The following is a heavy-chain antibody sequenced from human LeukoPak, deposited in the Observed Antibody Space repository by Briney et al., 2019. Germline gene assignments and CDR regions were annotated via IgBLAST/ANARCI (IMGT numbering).Heavy chain of an antibody. CDR1: GYTFTNYD. D-gene: IGHD5/OR15-5a*01. Sequence: ASVKVSCKASGYTFTNYDINWVRQAPGQGLEWMGWMNPNSRNTGYARNYQGRVTMTSDTSIGTAYMELSSLRSEDTAMYYCARGKYYGNSVYDAFDIWGRGTMVTVSS. CDR2: MNPNSRNT. CDR3: ARGKYYGNSVYDAFDI. J-gene: IGHJ3*02. V-gene: IGHV1-8*01.